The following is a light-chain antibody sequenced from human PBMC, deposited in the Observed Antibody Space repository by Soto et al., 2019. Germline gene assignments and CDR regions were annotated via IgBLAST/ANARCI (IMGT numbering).Light chain of an antibody. J-gene: IGKJ1*01. CDR2: GVS. CDR3: QLWSGSPWT. V-gene: IGKV3-20*01. CDR1: QSISHNY. Sequence: IVLTQSPGTLSLSPGERATLSCRASQSISHNYLAWYQQEPGQAPRLLIHGVSIRATGIPDRFSGSGSGTDFPLIISRLEPEDFAEYYCQLWSGSPWTFGQGTKLEIK.